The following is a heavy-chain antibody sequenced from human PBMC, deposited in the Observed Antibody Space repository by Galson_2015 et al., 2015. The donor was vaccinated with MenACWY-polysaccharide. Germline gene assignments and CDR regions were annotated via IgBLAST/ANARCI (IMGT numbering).Heavy chain of an antibody. CDR3: AKTRGNYLDSWLDY. J-gene: IGHJ4*02. Sequence: SLRLSCAASGFTFSSYAMNWVRQAPGKGLEWVSFITGSGGITLYTDSVKGRFTISRDNSKNTLYLQMNSLRAEDTAVYYCAKTRGNYLDSWLDYWGQGTLVTVSS. CDR1: GFTFSSYA. D-gene: IGHD3-22*01. CDR2: ITGSGGIT. V-gene: IGHV3-23*01.